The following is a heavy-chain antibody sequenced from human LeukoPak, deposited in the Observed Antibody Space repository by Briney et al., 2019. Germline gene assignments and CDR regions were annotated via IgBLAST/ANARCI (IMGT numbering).Heavy chain of an antibody. D-gene: IGHD2-15*01. V-gene: IGHV1-46*01. J-gene: IGHJ4*02. CDR3: ARGNPINSGYGGIVVVVAATFDY. CDR2: INPRGGST. Sequence: ASVKVSCKASGYSFTSYYMHWVRQAPGQGLEWMGIINPRGGSTSYAQKFQGRVTMTRDTSTSTVYMELSSMRSEDTAVYYCARGNPINSGYGGIVVVVAATFDYWGQGTLVTVSS. CDR1: GYSFTSYY.